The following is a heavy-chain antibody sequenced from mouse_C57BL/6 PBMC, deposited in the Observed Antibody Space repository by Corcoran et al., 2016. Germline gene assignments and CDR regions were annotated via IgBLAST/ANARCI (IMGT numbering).Heavy chain of an antibody. V-gene: IGHV1-80*01. Sequence: KPGASVKISCKACGYAFSSYWMNWVKQRPGKGLERIGQIYHGDGDPNYNGKFKGKATLTEEKSSSTAYMQLSSMTSEDSAVYFCARSPSYGPCAYWGQGTLVTVSA. CDR2: IYHGDGDP. CDR3: ARSPSYGPCAY. D-gene: IGHD1-1*02. J-gene: IGHJ3*01. CDR1: GYAFSSYW.